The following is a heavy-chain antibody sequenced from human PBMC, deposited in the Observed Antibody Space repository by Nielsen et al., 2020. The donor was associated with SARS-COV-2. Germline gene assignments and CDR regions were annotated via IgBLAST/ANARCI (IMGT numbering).Heavy chain of an antibody. V-gene: IGHV3-33*03. Sequence: GESLKISCAAFGFTFSNYGMHWVRQAPGKGLEWVAVTSYDGSKTYYADSVKGRFTFSRDNFKNTLYLQMNSLRAEDTAVYFCAKGSVYMEYFDHWGQGTLVTVSS. CDR3: AKGSVYMEYFDH. J-gene: IGHJ1*01. CDR1: GFTFSNYG. D-gene: IGHD5-18*01. CDR2: TSYDGSKT.